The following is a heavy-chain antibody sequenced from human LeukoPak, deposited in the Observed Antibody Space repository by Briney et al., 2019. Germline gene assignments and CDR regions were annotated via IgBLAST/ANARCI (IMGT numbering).Heavy chain of an antibody. D-gene: IGHD6-13*01. J-gene: IGHJ4*02. CDR3: AKDPSPYSSSWNHFDY. V-gene: IGHV3-23*01. CDR2: ISGSGGST. CDR1: GFTFSSYA. Sequence: GGSLRLSCAASGFTFSSYAMSWVRQAPGKGLEWVSAISGSGGSTYYADSVKGRFTISRDNSKNTLYMQMNSLRAEDTAVYYCAKDPSPYSSSWNHFDYWGQGTLVTVSS.